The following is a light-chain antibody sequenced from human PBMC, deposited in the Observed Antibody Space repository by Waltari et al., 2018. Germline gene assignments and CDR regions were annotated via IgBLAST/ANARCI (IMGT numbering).Light chain of an antibody. CDR3: GTWDSSLSSGHVV. CDR1: NSNIGNNY. V-gene: IGLV1-51*02. Sequence: QSVLTQPPSVSAAPGQKVTISCSGTNSNIGNNYVSWYQQLPGTAPKLLMYEDNKRPSGIPDRFSGSKSGTSATLGISGLQTGDEADYYCGTWDSSLSSGHVVFGGGTKLTVL. CDR2: EDN. J-gene: IGLJ2*01.